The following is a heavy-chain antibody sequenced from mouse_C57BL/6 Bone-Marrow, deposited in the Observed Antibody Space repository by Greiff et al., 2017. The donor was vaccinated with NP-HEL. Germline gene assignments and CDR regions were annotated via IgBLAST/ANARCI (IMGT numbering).Heavy chain of an antibody. CDR2: ISNLAYSI. J-gene: IGHJ2*01. V-gene: IGHV5-15*04. CDR1: GFTFSDYG. CDR3: ARHDEGNYFDY. Sequence: EVKLEESGGGLVQPGGSLKLSCAASGFTFSDYGMAWVRQAPRKGPEWVAFISNLAYSIYYADTVTGRFTISRENAKNTLYLEMSSLRSEDTAMYYCARHDEGNYFDYWGQGTTLTVSS.